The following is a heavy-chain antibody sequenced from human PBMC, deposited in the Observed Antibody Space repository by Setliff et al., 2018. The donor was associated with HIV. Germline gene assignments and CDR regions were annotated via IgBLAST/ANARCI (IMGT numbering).Heavy chain of an antibody. CDR1: GYSISRNYY. Sequence: SETQSLTCSVSGYSISRNYYWGWIRQSPGKRLEWIASMHGSGNTHYNPSLQSRITISMDTSKNQFSLTLSSVTAADTAIYFCMRDGSRTTGMTGYYYGVDVWGQGTTVTV. CDR2: MHGSGNT. V-gene: IGHV4-38-2*02. CDR3: MRDGSRTTGMTGYYYGVDV. D-gene: IGHD1-1*01. J-gene: IGHJ6*02.